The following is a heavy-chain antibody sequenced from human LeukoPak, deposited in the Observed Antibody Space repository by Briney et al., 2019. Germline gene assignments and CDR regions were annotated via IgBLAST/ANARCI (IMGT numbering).Heavy chain of an antibody. CDR1: GFTFSNYW. V-gene: IGHV3-7*01. Sequence: PGGSLRLSCAASGFTFSNYWMSWVRQAPGKGLEWVANIKQDGSEKYYVDSVKGRFTISRDNAKNSLYLQMNSLRAEDTAVYYCAAYCTNGVCSDSFDYWGQGTLVTVSS. CDR3: AAYCTNGVCSDSFDY. J-gene: IGHJ4*02. D-gene: IGHD2-8*01. CDR2: IKQDGSEK.